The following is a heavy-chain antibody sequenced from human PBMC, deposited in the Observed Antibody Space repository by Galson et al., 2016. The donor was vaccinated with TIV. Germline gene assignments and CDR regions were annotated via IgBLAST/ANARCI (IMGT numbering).Heavy chain of an antibody. CDR3: ATDRNTAMDTYYYYYGVDV. J-gene: IGHJ6*02. CDR2: IIPLFGSA. CDR1: GGSFSSYV. V-gene: IGHV1-69*13. D-gene: IGHD5-18*01. Sequence: SVKVSCKASGGSFSSYVFNWVRQAPGQGLEWMGNIIPLFGSANYAQKFQGRVTITADESTSTAYMELGRLRSEDTAIYCCATDRNTAMDTYYYYYGVDVWGQGTTVTVSS.